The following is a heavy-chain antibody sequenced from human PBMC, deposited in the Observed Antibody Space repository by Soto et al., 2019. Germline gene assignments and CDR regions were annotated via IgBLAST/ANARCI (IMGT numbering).Heavy chain of an antibody. V-gene: IGHV1-69*13. CDR1: GGTFSSYA. CDR2: IIPIFGTA. Sequence: ASVKVSCNASGGTFSSYAISWVRQAPGQGLEWMGGIIPIFGTANYAQKFQGRVTITADESTSTAYMELSSLRSEDTAVYYCAGYSGSSKRYFSYYGMDVWGQGTTVTVSS. J-gene: IGHJ6*02. CDR3: AGYSGSSKRYFSYYGMDV. D-gene: IGHD1-26*01.